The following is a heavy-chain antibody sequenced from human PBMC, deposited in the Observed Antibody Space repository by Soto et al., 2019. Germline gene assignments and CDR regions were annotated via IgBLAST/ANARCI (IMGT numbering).Heavy chain of an antibody. CDR1: GGSFSGYY. Sequence: QVQLQQWGAGLLKPSETLSLTCAVYGGSFSGYYWSWIRQPPGKGLECIGEINHSGSTNYNPSLKSRVTISVDTSKNQFSLKLSSVTAADTAVYYCARGYYGSGSYYINYFDYWGQGTLVTVSS. CDR2: INHSGST. V-gene: IGHV4-34*01. D-gene: IGHD3-10*01. CDR3: ARGYYGSGSYYINYFDY. J-gene: IGHJ4*02.